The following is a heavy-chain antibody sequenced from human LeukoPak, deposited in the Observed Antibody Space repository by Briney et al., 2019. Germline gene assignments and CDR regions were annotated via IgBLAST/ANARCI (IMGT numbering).Heavy chain of an antibody. J-gene: IGHJ4*02. V-gene: IGHV4-34*01. CDR1: GGSFSGYY. CDR2: INHSGST. CDR3: ARYPYGGYSYPKEEYNFDY. D-gene: IGHD5-18*01. Sequence: SETLSLTCAVYGGSFSGYYWSWIRQPPGKGLEWIGEINHSGSTNYNPSLKSRVTISVDKSKNQFSLKLSSVTAADTAVYYCARYPYGGYSYPKEEYNFDYWGQGTLVTVSS.